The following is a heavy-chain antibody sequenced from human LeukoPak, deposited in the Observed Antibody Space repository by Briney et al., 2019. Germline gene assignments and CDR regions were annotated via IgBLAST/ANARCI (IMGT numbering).Heavy chain of an antibody. J-gene: IGHJ4*02. Sequence: GGSLRLSCAASGFTFSSYAMHWVRQAPGKGLEWVAAISYDGSNKYYADSVKGRFTISRDNSKNTLYLQMNSLRAEDTAVYYCARSGQYSSGRSDYWGQGTLVTVSS. CDR2: ISYDGSNK. CDR3: ARSGQYSSGRSDY. D-gene: IGHD6-19*01. V-gene: IGHV3-30*04. CDR1: GFTFSSYA.